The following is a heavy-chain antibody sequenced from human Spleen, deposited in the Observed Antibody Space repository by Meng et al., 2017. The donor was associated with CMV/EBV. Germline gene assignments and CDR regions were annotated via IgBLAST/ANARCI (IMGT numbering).Heavy chain of an antibody. J-gene: IGHJ4*02. D-gene: IGHD3/OR15-3a*01. CDR3: ATKGTGDWPTDFDY. CDR2: FDPEDGET. CDR1: GYTPTELP. V-gene: IGHV1-24*01. Sequence: QVQLAQSGAGVKKPGASVKVSCKVSGYTPTELPIHWVRQAPGKGLEWMGGFDPEDGETIYAQKFQGRVTMTEDTSTDTAYMELSSLRSEDTAVYYCATKGTGDWPTDFDYWGQGTLVTVSS.